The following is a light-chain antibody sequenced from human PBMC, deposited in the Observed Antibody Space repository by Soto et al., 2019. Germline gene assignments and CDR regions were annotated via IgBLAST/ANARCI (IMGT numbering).Light chain of an antibody. J-gene: IGLJ1*01. Sequence: QSALTQPRSVSGSPGQSVTISCTGTSNDIGGYNSVSWYQQHPGKAPKLMISDVGKRPSGVPDRFSGSKSGNTASLTISGLQAEDEADYFCCSYAGRSTFYVFGTGTKLTVL. CDR1: SNDIGGYNS. CDR3: CSYAGRSTFYV. V-gene: IGLV2-11*01. CDR2: DVG.